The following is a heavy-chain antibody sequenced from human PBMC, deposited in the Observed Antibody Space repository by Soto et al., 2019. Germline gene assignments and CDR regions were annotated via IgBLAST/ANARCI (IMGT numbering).Heavy chain of an antibody. J-gene: IGHJ6*02. CDR3: ARGAYGSGSQSTYYYYGMDV. CDR2: INAGNGNT. Sequence: ASVKVSCKASGYTFTSYAMHWVRQAPGQRLEWMGWINAGNGNTKYSQKFQGRVTITRDTSASTAYMELSSLRSEDTAVYYCARGAYGSGSQSTYYYYGMDVWGQGTTVTVSS. CDR1: GYTFTSYA. V-gene: IGHV1-3*01. D-gene: IGHD3-10*01.